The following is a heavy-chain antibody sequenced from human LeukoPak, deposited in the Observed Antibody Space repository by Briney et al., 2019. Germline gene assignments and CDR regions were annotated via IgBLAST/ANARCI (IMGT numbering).Heavy chain of an antibody. CDR1: RFAFSTYW. D-gene: IGHD6-6*01. V-gene: IGHV3-7*05. Sequence: PGGSQPLSCAASRFAFSTYWMSWVRQAPGKGLEWVANIKEDGSEKYYVDSVKGRFTIYRDNAKNSLYLQINRLRAEDTAVYYCARDSPGSSRFYHYYGLDVWGEGPTDPVSS. J-gene: IGHJ6*04. CDR3: ARDSPGSSRFYHYYGLDV. CDR2: IKEDGSEK.